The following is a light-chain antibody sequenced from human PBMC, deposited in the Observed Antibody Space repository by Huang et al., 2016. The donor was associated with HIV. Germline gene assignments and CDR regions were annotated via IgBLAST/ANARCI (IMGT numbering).Light chain of an antibody. Sequence: EIVLTQSPATLSLSPGERVTLSCRASQTVSSYLAWYQQKPGQAPRLLIYDASNRATGIPARFSGSGCGTDFTLTISSREPEDFAVYYCQLRSTWPGDTFGGGTKVEIK. V-gene: IGKV3-11*01. J-gene: IGKJ4*01. CDR1: QTVSSY. CDR3: QLRSTWPGDT. CDR2: DAS.